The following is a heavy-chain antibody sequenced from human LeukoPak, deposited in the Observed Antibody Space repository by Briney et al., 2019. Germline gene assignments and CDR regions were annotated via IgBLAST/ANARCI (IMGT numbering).Heavy chain of an antibody. V-gene: IGHV1-2*02. CDR1: GYTFTGYY. Sequence: ASVKVSCKASGYTFTGYYMHWVRQAPGQGLEWMGWINPNSGGTNYAQKFQGRVTMTRDTSISTAYMELSRLRPDDTAVYYCATTYYDFWSATRTTNYFDYWGQGTLVTVSS. CDR2: INPNSGGT. CDR3: ATTYYDFWSATRTTNYFDY. J-gene: IGHJ4*02. D-gene: IGHD3-3*01.